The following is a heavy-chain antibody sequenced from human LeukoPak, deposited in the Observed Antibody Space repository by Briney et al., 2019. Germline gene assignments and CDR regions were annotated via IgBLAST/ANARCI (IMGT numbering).Heavy chain of an antibody. V-gene: IGHV3-30*18. Sequence: GGSPRLSCAASGFTFSSYGMHWVRQAPGKGLEWVAVISYDGSNKYYADSVKGRFTISRDNSKNTLYLQMNSLRAEDTAVYYCAKSTSVIMISLVDVWGQGTTVTVSS. CDR3: AKSTSVIMISLVDV. CDR2: ISYDGSNK. D-gene: IGHD3-16*01. CDR1: GFTFSSYG. J-gene: IGHJ6*02.